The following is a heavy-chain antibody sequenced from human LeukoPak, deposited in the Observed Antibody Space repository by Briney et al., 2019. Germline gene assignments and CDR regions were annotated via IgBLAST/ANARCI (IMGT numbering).Heavy chain of an antibody. CDR1: GFTFSNAW. D-gene: IGHD3-16*01. Sequence: PGGSLRLSCAASGFTFSNAWMSWVRQAPGKGLEWVSYISSSSSTIYYADSVKGRFTISRDNAKNSLYLQMNSLRAEDTAVYYCAREGVDRRGVYYYYMDVWGKGTTVTISS. V-gene: IGHV3-48*04. CDR3: AREGVDRRGVYYYYMDV. J-gene: IGHJ6*03. CDR2: ISSSSSTI.